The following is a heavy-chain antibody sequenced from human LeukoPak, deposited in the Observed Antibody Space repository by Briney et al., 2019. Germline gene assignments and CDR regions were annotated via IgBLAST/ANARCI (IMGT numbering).Heavy chain of an antibody. V-gene: IGHV3-11*04. CDR2: ISSSGSTI. D-gene: IGHD6-13*01. J-gene: IGHJ4*02. CDR3: ARHPTRTAAGTPWDY. CDR1: GFTFSDYY. Sequence: PGGSLRLSCAASGFTFSDYYMSWIRQAPGKGLEWVSYISSSGSTIYYADSVKGRFTISRDNAKNSLYLQMNSLRAEDTAVYYCARHPTRTAAGTPWDYWGQGTLVTVSS.